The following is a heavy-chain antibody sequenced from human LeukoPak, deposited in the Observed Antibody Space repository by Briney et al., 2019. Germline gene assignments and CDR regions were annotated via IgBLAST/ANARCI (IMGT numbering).Heavy chain of an antibody. CDR1: GFTFSNYA. CDR2: MSYDGSNK. CDR3: ARDGRSISWYHYYGMDV. V-gene: IGHV3-30-3*01. Sequence: PGRSLRRSCAASGFTFSNYAMYWLRQAPGKGLEWVAVMSYDGSNKYYADSVKGRFTISRDNSKNTLYLQMNSLRAEDTAVYYCARDGRSISWYHYYGMDVWGQGTTVIVSS. D-gene: IGHD6-13*01. J-gene: IGHJ6*02.